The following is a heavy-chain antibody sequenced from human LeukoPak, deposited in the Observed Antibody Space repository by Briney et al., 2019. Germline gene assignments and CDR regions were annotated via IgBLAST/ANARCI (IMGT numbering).Heavy chain of an antibody. D-gene: IGHD3-22*01. CDR1: GGSISSGDDY. Sequence: SETLSLTCTVSGGSISSGDDYWGWSRQPPGKGVEWDGYIYYSGSTFYNPSLNSRVTISVDTSKNQFSLKLRSVTAADTAVYYCARGADDSSGYYPEAFDIWGQGTMVTVSS. CDR3: ARGADDSSGYYPEAFDI. V-gene: IGHV4-30-4*01. J-gene: IGHJ3*02. CDR2: IYYSGST.